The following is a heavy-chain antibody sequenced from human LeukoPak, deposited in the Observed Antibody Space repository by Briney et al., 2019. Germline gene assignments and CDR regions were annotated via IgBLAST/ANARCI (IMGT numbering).Heavy chain of an antibody. V-gene: IGHV4-4*02. CDR1: GGSISSSNW. Sequence: SETLSLTCAVSGGSISSSNWWSWVRQPPGKGLEWIGEIYHSGSTNYNPSLKSRVTISVDKSKNQFSLKLSSVTAADTAVYYCARAASNWGPRIAAAGYYFDYWGQGTLVTVSS. CDR2: IYHSGST. CDR3: ARAASNWGPRIAAAGYYFDY. J-gene: IGHJ4*02. D-gene: IGHD6-13*01.